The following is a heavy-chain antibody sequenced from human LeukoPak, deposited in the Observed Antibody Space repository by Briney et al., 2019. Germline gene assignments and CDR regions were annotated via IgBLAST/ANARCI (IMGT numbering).Heavy chain of an antibody. V-gene: IGHV3-23*01. D-gene: IGHD6-19*01. CDR3: AKDFATGYSSGWYVY. CDR2: ISGSGGST. Sequence: PGGSLRLSCAASRFTFSSYAMSWVRQAPGKGLEWVSAISGSGGSTYYADSVKGRFTTSRDNSKNTLYLQMNSLRAEDTAVYYCAKDFATGYSSGWYVYWGQGTLVTVSS. CDR1: RFTFSSYA. J-gene: IGHJ4*02.